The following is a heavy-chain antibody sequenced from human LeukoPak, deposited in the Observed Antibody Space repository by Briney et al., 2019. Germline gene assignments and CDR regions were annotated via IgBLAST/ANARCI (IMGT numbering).Heavy chain of an antibody. V-gene: IGHV1-18*04. J-gene: IGHJ6*04. CDR1: GYTFTSYG. CDR2: ISAYNGNT. D-gene: IGHD6-19*01. CDR3: ARALGLGHDNYYYYGMDV. Sequence: ASVKVSCKASGYTFTSYGISWVRQAPGQGLEWMGWISAYNGNTNYAQKLQGRVTMTTDTSTSTAYMELRSLRSDDTAVYYRARALGLGHDNYYYYGMDVWGKGTTVTVSS.